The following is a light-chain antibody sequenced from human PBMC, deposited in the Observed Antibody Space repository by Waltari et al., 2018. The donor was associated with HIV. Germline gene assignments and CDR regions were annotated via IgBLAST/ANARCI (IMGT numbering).Light chain of an antibody. CDR2: DTN. CDR3: LLFFDGRRV. V-gene: IGLV7-46*01. Sequence: QVAVPPESSMTVSPRGTLVITCGFNLGAVTIHLHDYWFQQKPGQAPTTLIHDTNGRHPWTPARFSGLLLGDKAALTLSDARSEDEAKYYCLLFFDGRRVFGGGTMVTV. J-gene: IGLJ2*01. CDR1: LGAVTIHLH.